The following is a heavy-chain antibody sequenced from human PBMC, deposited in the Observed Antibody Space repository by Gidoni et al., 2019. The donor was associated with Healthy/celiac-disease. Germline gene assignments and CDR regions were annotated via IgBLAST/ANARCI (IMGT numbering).Heavy chain of an antibody. D-gene: IGHD2-15*01. CDR3: ARDIVVVVAATLAYYYYGMDV. J-gene: IGHJ6*02. CDR1: GYTCTSYD. V-gene: IGHV1-8*01. Sequence: QVQLVQSGAEVKKPGASVKGSCKASGYTCTSYDINWVRQATGQGLAWMGWMNPNSGNAGYAQKFQGRVTMTRNNSISTAYMELSSLRSEDTAVYYCARDIVVVVAATLAYYYYGMDVWGQGTTVTVSS. CDR2: MNPNSGNA.